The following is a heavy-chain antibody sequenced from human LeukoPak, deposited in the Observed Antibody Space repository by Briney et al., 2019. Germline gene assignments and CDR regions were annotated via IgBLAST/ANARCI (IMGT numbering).Heavy chain of an antibody. CDR1: GGSITYYY. Sequence: PSETLSLTCAVSGGSITYYYWSWIRQPPGKGLEWIGYIYYSGLTYYNPSLKSRVTISRDTSKNEFSLRLNSVTAADTAVYFCARMDKGLKATFFDSWGQGTLVSVSS. D-gene: IGHD2-2*03. CDR2: IYYSGLT. J-gene: IGHJ4*02. V-gene: IGHV4-59*08. CDR3: ARMDKGLKATFFDS.